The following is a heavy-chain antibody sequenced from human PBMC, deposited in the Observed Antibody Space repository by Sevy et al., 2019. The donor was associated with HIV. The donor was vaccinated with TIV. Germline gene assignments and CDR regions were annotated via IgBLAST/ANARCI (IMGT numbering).Heavy chain of an antibody. Sequence: GGSLRLSCVGSGFNFNKHFMVWVRQAPGRGLQWVSSISSRSGYIFYSDSVRGRFTISSDNAKNSLFLEMNNLGVEDTAVYYCTRQASAAGTSFGLYIWGQATTATVSS. CDR3: TRQASAAGTSFGLYI. D-gene: IGHD2-2*01. J-gene: IGHJ6*02. CDR2: ISSRSGYI. V-gene: IGHV3-21*01. CDR1: GFNFNKHF.